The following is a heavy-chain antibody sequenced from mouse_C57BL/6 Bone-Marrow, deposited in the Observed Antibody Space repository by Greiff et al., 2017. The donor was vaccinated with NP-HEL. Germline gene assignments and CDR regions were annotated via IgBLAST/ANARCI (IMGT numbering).Heavy chain of an antibody. Sequence: QVQLQQPGAELVMPGASVKLSCKASGYTFTSYWMHWVKQRPGQGLEWIGEIDPSDSYTNYNQKFKGKSTLTVDKSSSTAYMQLSSLTSEDSAVYYCARGGRYWGQGTTLTVSS. CDR3: ARGGRY. CDR2: IDPSDSYT. CDR1: GYTFTSYW. J-gene: IGHJ2*01. V-gene: IGHV1-69*01.